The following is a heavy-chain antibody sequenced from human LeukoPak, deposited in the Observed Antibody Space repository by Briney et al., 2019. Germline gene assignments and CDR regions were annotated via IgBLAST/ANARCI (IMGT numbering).Heavy chain of an antibody. D-gene: IGHD6-13*01. CDR3: ARVVWGRIAAAGTRIWFDP. Sequence: SETLSLTCTVSGGSISSGSYYWSWIRQPAGKGLEWIGRIYTSGSTNYNPSLKSRVTISVDTSKNQFSLKLSSVTAADTAVYYCARVVWGRIAAAGTRIWFDPWGQGTLVTVSS. CDR1: GGSISSGSYY. V-gene: IGHV4-61*02. CDR2: IYTSGST. J-gene: IGHJ5*02.